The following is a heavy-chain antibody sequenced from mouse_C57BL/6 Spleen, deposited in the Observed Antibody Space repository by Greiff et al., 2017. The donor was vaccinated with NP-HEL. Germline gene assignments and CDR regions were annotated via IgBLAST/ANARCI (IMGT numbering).Heavy chain of an antibody. V-gene: IGHV1-69*01. CDR2: IDPSDSYT. Sequence: VQLQQSGAELVMPGASVKLSCKASGYTFTSYWMHWVKQRPGQGLEWIGEIDPSDSYTNYNQKFKGKSTLTVDKSSSTAYMQLSSLTSEDSAVYYCARSSTVVAPRAMDYWGKGTSVTVSS. CDR3: ARSSTVVAPRAMDY. J-gene: IGHJ4*01. D-gene: IGHD1-1*01. CDR1: GYTFTSYW.